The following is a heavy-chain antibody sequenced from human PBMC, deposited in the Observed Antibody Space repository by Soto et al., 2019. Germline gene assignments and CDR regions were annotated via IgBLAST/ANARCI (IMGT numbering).Heavy chain of an antibody. CDR3: AKDTGRGGGSVFDY. J-gene: IGHJ4*02. CDR1: GFIFSNCA. CDR2: ISGSGADT. Sequence: PGGSLRLSSAPSGFIFSNCAMSWVRQARGEGLGWVSAISGSGADTYDTECGKGRFTISRDNFKNRLYLQMNSLRAEDTAVYYCAKDTGRGGGSVFDYWGQGTLVTVSS. D-gene: IGHD2-15*01. V-gene: IGHV3-23*01.